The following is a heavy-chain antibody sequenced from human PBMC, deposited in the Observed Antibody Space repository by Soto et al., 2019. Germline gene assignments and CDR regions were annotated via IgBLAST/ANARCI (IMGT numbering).Heavy chain of an antibody. CDR1: GFTFSSYS. Sequence: EVQLVESGGGLVKPGGSLRLSCAASGFTFSSYSMNWVRQSPGKGLEWVSSISSSSSYIYYADSVKGRFTISRDNAKNSLYLQMNSLRAENTAVYYCAREGILWFGEGNWFDPWGQGTLGTGSS. D-gene: IGHD3-10*01. CDR2: ISSSSSYI. CDR3: AREGILWFGEGNWFDP. J-gene: IGHJ5*02. V-gene: IGHV3-21*01.